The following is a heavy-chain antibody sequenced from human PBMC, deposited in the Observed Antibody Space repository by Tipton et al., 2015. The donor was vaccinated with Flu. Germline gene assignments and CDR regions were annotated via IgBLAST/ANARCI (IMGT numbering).Heavy chain of an antibody. D-gene: IGHD3-22*01. CDR3: ARSGYNFGVDY. Sequence: TLSLTCTVSGGSINTSIYYWSWIRLPAGKGLEWIGRIHSSGSTNYKPSLKSRVTISIDTSKNEFSLKLSSVTAADTAVCYCARSGYNFGVDYWGQGTLVTVSS. J-gene: IGHJ4*02. CDR1: GGSINTSIYY. V-gene: IGHV4-61*02. CDR2: IHSSGST.